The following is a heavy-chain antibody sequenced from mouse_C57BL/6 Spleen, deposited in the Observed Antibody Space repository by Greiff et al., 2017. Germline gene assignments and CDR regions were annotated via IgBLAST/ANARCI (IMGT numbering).Heavy chain of an antibody. J-gene: IGHJ4*01. Sequence: EVMLVESGGGLVQPGGSLKLSCAASGFTFSDYYMYWVRQTPEKRLEWVAYISNGGGSTYYPDTVKGRFTISRDNAKNTLYLQRSRLKSEDTAMYYCARRSYGTTGAMDYWGQGTSVTVSS. D-gene: IGHD2-1*01. V-gene: IGHV5-12*01. CDR3: ARRSYGTTGAMDY. CDR1: GFTFSDYY. CDR2: ISNGGGST.